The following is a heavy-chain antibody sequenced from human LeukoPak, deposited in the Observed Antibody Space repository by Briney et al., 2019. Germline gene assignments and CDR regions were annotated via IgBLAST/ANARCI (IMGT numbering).Heavy chain of an antibody. D-gene: IGHD3-22*01. CDR1: GGSISSGSYY. CDR2: IYTSGST. J-gene: IGHJ4*02. Sequence: TLSLTCTVSGGSISSGSYYWSWIRKPAGKGLEWIGRIYTSGSTNYNPSLNSRVTISVDTSKNQVSLRLTSVAAADTAVYYCARDTYHYDISDYYRLDYWGQGTLVTVSS. V-gene: IGHV4-61*02. CDR3: ARDTYHYDISDYYRLDY.